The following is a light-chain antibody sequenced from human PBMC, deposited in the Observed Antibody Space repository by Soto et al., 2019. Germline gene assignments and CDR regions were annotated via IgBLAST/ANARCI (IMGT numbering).Light chain of an antibody. CDR1: QSVSSY. CDR3: QQRRNLPLLT. CDR2: DAS. V-gene: IGKV3-11*01. Sequence: EIVLTQSPATLSLSPGERATLSCRASQSVSSYLAWYQQKPGQAPRLLIYDASNRATGIPARFSGSGSGTDFTLTISSLEPEDFAVYCGQQRRNLPLLTFGGGTKVEIK. J-gene: IGKJ4*01.